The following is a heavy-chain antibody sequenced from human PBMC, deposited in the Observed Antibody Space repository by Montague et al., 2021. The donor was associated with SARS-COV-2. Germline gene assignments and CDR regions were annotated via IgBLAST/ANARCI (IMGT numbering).Heavy chain of an antibody. CDR3: ARTYYDILTGYYNRGAFDI. V-gene: IGHV4-59*08. D-gene: IGHD3-9*01. J-gene: IGHJ3*02. Sequence: SETLSLTCTVSGGSISSYYWSWIRQPQGKGLERIGYIYYSGSTNYNPSLKSRVTISVDTSKNQFSLKLSSVTAADTAVYYCARTYYDILTGYYNRGAFDIWGQGTMVTVSS. CDR2: IYYSGST. CDR1: GGSISSYY.